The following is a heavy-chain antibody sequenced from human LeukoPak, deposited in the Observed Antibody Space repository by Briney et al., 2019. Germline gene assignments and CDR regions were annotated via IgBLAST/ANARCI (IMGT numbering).Heavy chain of an antibody. CDR1: GGSISSYY. CDR2: IYYSGST. CDR3: ARDRATAGVLYNWNPRAFDI. Sequence: PSETLSLTCTVSGGSISSYYWSWIRQPPWKGLEWIGYIYYSGSTNYNPSLKSRVTISVDTSKNQFSLKLSSVTAADTAVYYCARDRATAGVLYNWNPRAFDIWGQGTMVTVSS. D-gene: IGHD1-20*01. J-gene: IGHJ3*02. V-gene: IGHV4-59*01.